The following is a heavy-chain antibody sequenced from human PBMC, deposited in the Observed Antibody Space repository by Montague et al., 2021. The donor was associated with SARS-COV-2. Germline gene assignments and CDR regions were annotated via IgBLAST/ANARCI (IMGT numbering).Heavy chain of an antibody. V-gene: IGHV4-59*08. Sequence: SETLSLTCTVSGDSISNYYWSWIRRPPGKGLEWLGYIYYSGSTNYNPSLKSRVTISVDTSKSQFPLRLSSVTAADTAVYYCARLPYILPGYAYFDFWGQGSLVIVSS. CDR1: GDSISNYY. CDR3: ARLPYILPGYAYFDF. J-gene: IGHJ4*02. CDR2: IYYSGST. D-gene: IGHD3-9*01.